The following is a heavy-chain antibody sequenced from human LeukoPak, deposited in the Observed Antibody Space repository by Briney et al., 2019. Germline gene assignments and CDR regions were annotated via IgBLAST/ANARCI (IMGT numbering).Heavy chain of an antibody. CDR3: ARGRRVFGVMHNWFDP. CDR1: CGSFSGYY. Sequence: SETLSLTCAVYCGSFSGYYWIWIRQPPGKGLEWIGEINHSGSTNYNPSLKSRVTISVDTSKNQFSLKLSSVTAADTAVYYCARGRRVFGVMHNWFDPWGQGNLVTVSS. D-gene: IGHD3-3*01. J-gene: IGHJ5*02. CDR2: INHSGST. V-gene: IGHV4-34*01.